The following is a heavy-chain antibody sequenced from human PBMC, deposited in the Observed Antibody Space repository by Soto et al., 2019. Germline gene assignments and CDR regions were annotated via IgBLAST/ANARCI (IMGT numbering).Heavy chain of an antibody. J-gene: IGHJ4*02. CDR2: ISGSGGST. CDR3: AKAPVSEGYYDSSGYPFDY. D-gene: IGHD3-22*01. V-gene: IGHV3-23*01. Sequence: EVQLLESGGGLVQPGGSLRLSCAASGFTFSSYAMSWVRQAPGKGLEWVSAISGSGGSTYYADSVKGRFTISRDNSKNTLYLQMNSLRAEDTAVYYCAKAPVSEGYYDSSGYPFDYWGQGTLVTVSS. CDR1: GFTFSSYA.